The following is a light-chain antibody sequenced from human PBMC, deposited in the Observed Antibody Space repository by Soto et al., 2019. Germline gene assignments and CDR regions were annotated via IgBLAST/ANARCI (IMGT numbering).Light chain of an antibody. CDR3: QSYDSSNHWV. Sequence: LTQPASVSGSPGQSITISCTGSRGSIASNYVQWYQQRPGSAPTTVIYEDNQRPSGVPDRFSGSIDSSSNSASLTISGLKTEDEADYYCQSYDSSNHWVFGGGTKLTVL. V-gene: IGLV6-57*02. CDR2: EDN. CDR1: RGSIASNY. J-gene: IGLJ3*02.